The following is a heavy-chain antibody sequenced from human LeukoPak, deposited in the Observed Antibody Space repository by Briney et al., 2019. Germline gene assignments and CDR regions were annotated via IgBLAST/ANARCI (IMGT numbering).Heavy chain of an antibody. Sequence: GGSLRLSCAASGFTFSSYGMHWVRQAPGKGLEWVAFIRYDGSNKYYADSVKGRFTISRDNSKNTLYLQMNSLRAEDTAVYYCAKYGVDDFWSGYYNYYYYMDVWGKGTTVTVSS. CDR2: IRYDGSNK. V-gene: IGHV3-30*02. CDR1: GFTFSSYG. J-gene: IGHJ6*03. CDR3: AKYGVDDFWSGYYNYYYYMDV. D-gene: IGHD3-3*01.